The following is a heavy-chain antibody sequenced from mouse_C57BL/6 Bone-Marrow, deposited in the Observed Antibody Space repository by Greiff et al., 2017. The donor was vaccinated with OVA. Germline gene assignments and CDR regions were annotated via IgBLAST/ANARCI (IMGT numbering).Heavy chain of an antibody. CDR2: INYDGSST. V-gene: IGHV5-16*01. CDR1: GFTFSDYY. J-gene: IGHJ1*03. Sequence: EVKVVESEGGLVQPGSSMKLSCTASGFTFSDYYMAWVRQVPEKGLEWVANINYDGSSTYYLDSLKSRFIISRDNAKNILYLQMSSLKSEDTATYYCARAPNYGYWYFDVWGTGTTVTVSS. CDR3: ARAPNYGYWYFDV. D-gene: IGHD1-1*01.